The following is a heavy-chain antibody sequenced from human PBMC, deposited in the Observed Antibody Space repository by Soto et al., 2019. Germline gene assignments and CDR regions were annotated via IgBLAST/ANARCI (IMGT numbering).Heavy chain of an antibody. CDR3: ARNGGYTWYYFDS. V-gene: IGHV4-34*01. CDR2: ISHSGTT. J-gene: IGHJ4*02. D-gene: IGHD6-25*01. CDR1: GGSFTGYY. Sequence: QVQLQQWGAGLLKPSETLSLTCAVNGGSFTGYYGAWIRQSPEKGLECIGEISHSGTTKYTPSLKSRVTISVETSKNQCSLKLRSVTAADTGMYYCARNGGYTWYYFDSWGQGTVVTVSS.